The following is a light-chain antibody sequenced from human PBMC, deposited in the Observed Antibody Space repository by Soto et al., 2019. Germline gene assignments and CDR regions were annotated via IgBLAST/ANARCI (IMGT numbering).Light chain of an antibody. V-gene: IGKV3-15*01. Sequence: EIVMTQSPATLSVSPGERATLSCRASQSVNSNLAWYQQKPGQAPRLLLYGASTRATGIPARFSGSGSGTEFTLIISSRQSEDFAVYYCQQYNNWPPFTFGPGTKVDIK. CDR3: QQYNNWPPFT. J-gene: IGKJ3*01. CDR2: GAS. CDR1: QSVNSN.